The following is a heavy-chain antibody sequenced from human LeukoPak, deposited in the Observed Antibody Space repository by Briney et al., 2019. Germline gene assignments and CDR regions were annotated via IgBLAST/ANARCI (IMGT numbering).Heavy chain of an antibody. CDR2: IIPILGIA. D-gene: IGHD3-10*01. V-gene: IGHV1-69*04. J-gene: IGHJ4*02. CDR3: ARDGDLGYYFDY. CDR1: GGTFSSYA. Sequence: ASVKVSCKASGGTFSSYAISWVRQAPGQGLEWMGRIIPILGIANYAQKFQGRVTITADKSTSTAYMELSSLRSEDTAVYYCARDGDLGYYFDYWGQGTLVTVSS.